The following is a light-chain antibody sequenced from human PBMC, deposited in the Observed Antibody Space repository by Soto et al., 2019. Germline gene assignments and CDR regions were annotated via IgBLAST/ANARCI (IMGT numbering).Light chain of an antibody. CDR1: EGFXSN. CDR3: QQYDYWTRT. Sequence: EVMMTQSPATVSVSPGDRATLSCRASEGFXSNLAWFEPKPGQAPRILXSATSTRATGVPARLSGGGSGTEFTLTISSLQSEDFAVYYCQQYDYWTRTFGQGTKVDI. CDR2: ATS. V-gene: IGKV3-15*01. J-gene: IGKJ1*01.